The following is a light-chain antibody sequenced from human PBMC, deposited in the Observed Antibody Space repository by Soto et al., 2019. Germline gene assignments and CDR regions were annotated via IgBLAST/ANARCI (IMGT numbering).Light chain of an antibody. CDR3: QQYGSSGT. Sequence: SVSPGERSTLSCGASQSVRSNVAWYQQKPGQPPRLLIYDASTRATGIPSRFSGSGSGTEFTLTISSLKSEDFAVYYCQQYGSSGTFGQGTKVDIK. J-gene: IGKJ1*01. V-gene: IGKV3-15*01. CDR1: QSVRSN. CDR2: DAS.